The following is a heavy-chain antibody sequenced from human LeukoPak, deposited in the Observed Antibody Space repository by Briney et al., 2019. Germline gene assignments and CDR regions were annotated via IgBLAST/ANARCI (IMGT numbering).Heavy chain of an antibody. J-gene: IGHJ4*02. D-gene: IGHD1-26*01. CDR1: GFTFSTAW. CDR3: ARDHHFGALDY. CDR2: INEGGSVT. Sequence: GGSLRLSCAPSGFTFSTAWMTWVRQAPGKGLEWLGNINEGGSVTNYADSVRGRFSISRDNAKDTMYLQMSSLRVEDTAVYYCARDHHFGALDYWGQGTLVTVSS. V-gene: IGHV3-7*01.